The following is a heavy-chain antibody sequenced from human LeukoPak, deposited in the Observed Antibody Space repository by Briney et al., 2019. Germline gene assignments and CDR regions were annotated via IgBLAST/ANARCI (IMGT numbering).Heavy chain of an antibody. Sequence: GGSLRLSCAASGFTFDDYAMHWVRQAPWKGLEWVSGISWNSGSIGYADSVKGRFTISRDNAKNSLYLQMNSLRAEDTALYYCAKASGDGWYVFDYWGRGTLVTVSS. J-gene: IGHJ4*02. CDR3: AKASGDGWYVFDY. CDR2: ISWNSGSI. V-gene: IGHV3-9*01. CDR1: GFTFDDYA. D-gene: IGHD6-19*01.